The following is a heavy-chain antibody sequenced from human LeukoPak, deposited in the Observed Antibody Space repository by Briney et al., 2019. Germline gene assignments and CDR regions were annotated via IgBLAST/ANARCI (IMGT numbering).Heavy chain of an antibody. CDR3: ARNRDGYNSFDY. Sequence: SETLSLTCTVSGGSISSYYWTWIRQPPGKGLEWIGYIYNSESTNYNPSLKSRVTISVDTSKNHFSLKLSSVTAADTAVYYCARNRDGYNSFDYWGQGTLVTVSS. D-gene: IGHD5-24*01. CDR1: GGSISSYY. J-gene: IGHJ4*02. CDR2: IYNSEST. V-gene: IGHV4-59*12.